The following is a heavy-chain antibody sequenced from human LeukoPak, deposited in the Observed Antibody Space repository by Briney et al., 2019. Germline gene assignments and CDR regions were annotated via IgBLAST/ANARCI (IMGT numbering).Heavy chain of an antibody. Sequence: GGSLRLSCAASGFTFSRYAMTWVRQAPGKGLEWVSSISNSDGSTYYADSVRGRFTIPRDNSKNTLYLQMNSLRAEDTAIYYCVAPASSSTVYYFDYWGQGTLVTVSS. D-gene: IGHD6-6*01. J-gene: IGHJ4*02. CDR3: VAPASSSTVYYFDY. V-gene: IGHV3-23*01. CDR1: GFTFSRYA. CDR2: ISNSDGST.